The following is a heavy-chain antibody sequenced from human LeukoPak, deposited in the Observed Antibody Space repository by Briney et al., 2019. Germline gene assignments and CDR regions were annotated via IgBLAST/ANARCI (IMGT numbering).Heavy chain of an antibody. CDR2: ISSSGSTI. J-gene: IGHJ1*01. V-gene: IGHV3-11*04. CDR1: GFTFSDYY. CDR3: ARDNPLALRYFQH. Sequence: GGSLRLSCAASGFTFSDYYMSWIRQAPGKGLEWVSYISSSGSTIYYADSVKGRFTISRDNAKNSLYLQTNSLRAEDTAVYYCARDNPLALRYFQHWGQGTLVTVSS.